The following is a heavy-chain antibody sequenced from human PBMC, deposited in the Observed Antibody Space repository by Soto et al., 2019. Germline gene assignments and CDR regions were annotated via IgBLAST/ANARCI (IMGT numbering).Heavy chain of an antibody. V-gene: IGHV3-23*01. CDR3: ARGRWPPYYFDY. CDR1: GFTFSSYA. CDR2: ISGSGGSI. J-gene: IGHJ4*02. Sequence: GGSLRLSCAASGFTFSSYAMSWVRQAPGKGLEWVSDISGSGGSIYYADSVKGRFTISRDNAKNTLYLQMISLRAEDTAVYYCARGRWPPYYFDYWGQGTLVTVS.